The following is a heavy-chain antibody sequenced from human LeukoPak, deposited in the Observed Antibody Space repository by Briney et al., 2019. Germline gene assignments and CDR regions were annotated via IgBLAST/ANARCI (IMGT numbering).Heavy chain of an antibody. V-gene: IGHV3-30*18. CDR2: ISFDGTDK. CDR1: GFTFSTNG. D-gene: IGHD6-19*01. Sequence: PGGSLRLSCAASGFTFSTNGMHWVRQAPGKGLEWLAVISFDGTDKYYADSVKGRFTISRDNSKNTLCLQMNSLRAEDTAVYYCAKDGISSGWYRYYGMDVWGQGTTVTVSS. CDR3: AKDGISSGWYRYYGMDV. J-gene: IGHJ6*02.